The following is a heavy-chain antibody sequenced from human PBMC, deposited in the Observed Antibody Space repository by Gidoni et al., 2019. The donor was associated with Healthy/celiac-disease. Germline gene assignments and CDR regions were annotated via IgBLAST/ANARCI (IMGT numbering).Heavy chain of an antibody. CDR3: AKDKYGDSAFDY. Sequence: EVQLVESGGGLVQPGRSLRLSCAASGFTFDDYAMHWVRQAPGKGLEWVSGISWNSGSIGYADSVKGRFTISRDNAKNSLYLQMNSLRAEDTALYYCAKDKYGDSAFDYWGQGTLVTVSS. CDR2: ISWNSGSI. V-gene: IGHV3-9*01. J-gene: IGHJ4*02. D-gene: IGHD4-17*01. CDR1: GFTFDDYA.